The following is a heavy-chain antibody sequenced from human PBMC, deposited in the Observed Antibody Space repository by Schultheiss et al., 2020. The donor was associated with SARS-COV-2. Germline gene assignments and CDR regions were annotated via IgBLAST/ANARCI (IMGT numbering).Heavy chain of an antibody. J-gene: IGHJ4*02. CDR3: ARSGSGWSDYFDY. Sequence: SETLSLTCAVYGGSFSGYYWSWIRQPPGKGLEWIGEINHSGSTIYNPSLKSRVTISVDTSKNQFSLKLSSVTAADTAVYYCARSGSGWSDYFDYWGQGTLVTVSS. D-gene: IGHD6-19*01. V-gene: IGHV4-34*01. CDR2: INHSGST. CDR1: GGSFSGYY.